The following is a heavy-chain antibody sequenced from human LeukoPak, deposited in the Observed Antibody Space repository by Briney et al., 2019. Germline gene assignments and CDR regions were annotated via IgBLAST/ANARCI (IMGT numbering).Heavy chain of an antibody. J-gene: IGHJ5*02. CDR3: ARSYYDFWSGLLWFDP. D-gene: IGHD3-3*01. Sequence: GGSLRLSCAASGFTFSNHAMNWVRQAPGKGLEWVSGMSDTGSSTYYADSVKGRFTISRDNAKNTLYLQMNSLRAEDTAVYYCARSYYDFWSGLLWFDPWGQGTLVTVSS. CDR2: MSDTGSST. CDR1: GFTFSNHA. V-gene: IGHV3-23*01.